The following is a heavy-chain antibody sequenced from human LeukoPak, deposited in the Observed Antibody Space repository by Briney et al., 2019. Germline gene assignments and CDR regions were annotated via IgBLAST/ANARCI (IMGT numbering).Heavy chain of an antibody. V-gene: IGHV1-69*13. CDR3: ARKLRLGGNWFDP. CDR2: IIPISGTT. Sequence: GASVKVSCKTSGGTFTSYAITWVRQAPGQGLEWMGKIIPISGTTNYAQKFQGRVTFTADESTGTAYMELSSLRSEDTALYSCARKLRLGGNWFDPWGQGTLVTVSS. D-gene: IGHD1-26*01. CDR1: GGTFTSYA. J-gene: IGHJ5*02.